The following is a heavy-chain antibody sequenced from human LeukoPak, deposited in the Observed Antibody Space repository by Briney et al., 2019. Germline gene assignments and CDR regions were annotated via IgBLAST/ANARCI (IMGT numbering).Heavy chain of an antibody. J-gene: IGHJ4*02. CDR1: AASIGSYY. CDR3: ARGRNESGDMFFDS. Sequence: PSHTLSLALTVSAASIGSYYSSWIRQAPGKGLELIGFISYSGYPSYSPPLKSRVATPVDTSKSQFSLRLSSLTAADTAIYYCARGRNESGDMFFDSWAQGTLVTVSS. D-gene: IGHD2-15*01. V-gene: IGHV4-59*07. CDR2: ISYSGYP.